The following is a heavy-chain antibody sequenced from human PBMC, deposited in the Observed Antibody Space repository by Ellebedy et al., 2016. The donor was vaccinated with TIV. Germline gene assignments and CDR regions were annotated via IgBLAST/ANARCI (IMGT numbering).Heavy chain of an antibody. J-gene: IGHJ3*01. V-gene: IGHV4-59*01. CDR2: LYYTGNT. CDR1: GGSLSDDY. D-gene: IGHD5/OR15-5a*01. CDR3: VSSVSMDAFDL. Sequence: GSLRLSCAVSGGSLSDDYWTWFRQPPGKGLEWIGYLYYTGNTNYNPSLKSRFTISVNTPRNQFSLKLSSVTAADTAVYYCVSSVSMDAFDLWGQGTMVTVSS.